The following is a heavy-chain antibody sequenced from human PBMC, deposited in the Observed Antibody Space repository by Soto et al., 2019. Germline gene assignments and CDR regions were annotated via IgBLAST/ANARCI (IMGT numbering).Heavy chain of an antibody. V-gene: IGHV3-23*01. CDR3: SKEVGYSSGYDYFDY. J-gene: IGHJ4*02. CDR1: GFTFSSYA. Sequence: EVQLLGSGGGLVQPGGSLRLSWAAAGFTFSSYAMSWVRKDPGKGLEWVSGSGGSGVSTHYADSVKGRFTISRDNPKNPLDLQMNSLRAEDTAAYYCSKEVGYSSGYDYFDYWGQGTLVTFSS. CDR2: SGGSGVST. D-gene: IGHD6-19*01.